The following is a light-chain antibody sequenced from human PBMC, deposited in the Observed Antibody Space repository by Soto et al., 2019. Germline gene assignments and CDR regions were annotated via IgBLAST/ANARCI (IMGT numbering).Light chain of an antibody. CDR1: SSNIGSNY. V-gene: IGLV1-47*01. CDR3: AAWDDSLSGYV. J-gene: IGLJ1*01. CDR2: RNN. Sequence: QSVLTQPPSASGTPGQRVTISCSGRSSNIGSNYVYWYQQLPGTAPKLLIYRNNQRPSGVPDRFSGSKSGTSASLAISGLRSDDEADYYCAAWDDSLSGYVFRTGTKVTVL.